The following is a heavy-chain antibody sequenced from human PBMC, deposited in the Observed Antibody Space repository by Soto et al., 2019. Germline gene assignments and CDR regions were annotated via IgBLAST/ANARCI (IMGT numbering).Heavy chain of an antibody. Sequence: SETLSLTCTVSGGSISSSSYYWGWIRQPPGKGLEWIGSIYYSGSTYYNPSLKSRVTISVDTSKNQFSLKLSSVTAADTAVYYCASYLPQTGTTGGAFDIWGQGTMVTVSS. J-gene: IGHJ3*02. V-gene: IGHV4-39*01. CDR3: ASYLPQTGTTGGAFDI. CDR1: GGSISSSSYY. D-gene: IGHD1-7*01. CDR2: IYYSGST.